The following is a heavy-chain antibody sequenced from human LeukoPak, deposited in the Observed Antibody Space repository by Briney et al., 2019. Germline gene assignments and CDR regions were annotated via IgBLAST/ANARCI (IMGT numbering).Heavy chain of an antibody. Sequence: SVKVSCKASGGTFSSYAISWVRQAPGQGLEWMGGIIPIFGTANYAQKFQGRVTITADESTSTAYMELSSLRSEDTAVYYCARGDRGVRVLVPWSTYYYYGMDVWAKGPRSPSP. V-gene: IGHV1-69*13. CDR3: ARGDRGVRVLVPWSTYYYYGMDV. CDR2: IIPIFGTA. J-gene: IGHJ6*02. CDR1: GGTFSSYA. D-gene: IGHD3-10*01.